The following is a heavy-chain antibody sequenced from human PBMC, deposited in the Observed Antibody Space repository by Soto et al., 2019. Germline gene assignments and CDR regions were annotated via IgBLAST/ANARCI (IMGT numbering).Heavy chain of an antibody. CDR2: LIPVLGPP. Sequence: QVQLVQSGAEVKEPGSSVTVSCKSTGGTFTRDAISWVRQAPGQGLEWRGVLIPVLGPPIYAPKFQGRVTSAADASTSTAHLELNNLRSEDSAMYYCARAGHNSGGFRTFDFWGQGTLVSVSS. CDR3: ARAGHNSGGFRTFDF. V-gene: IGHV1-69*01. CDR1: GGTFTRDA. J-gene: IGHJ4*02. D-gene: IGHD6-25*01.